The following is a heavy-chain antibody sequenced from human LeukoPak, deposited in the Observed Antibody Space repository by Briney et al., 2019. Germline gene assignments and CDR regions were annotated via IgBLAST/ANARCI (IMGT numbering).Heavy chain of an antibody. Sequence: PSETLSLTCTVSGGSISSYYWSWIRQPPGKGLEWIGYIYYSGSTNYNPSLKSRVTMSVDTSKNQFSLKLNSVTAADTAVYYCAREGTADYCSSTSCYSGFDYWGQGTLVTVSS. CDR1: GGSISSYY. D-gene: IGHD2-2*01. J-gene: IGHJ4*02. CDR2: IYYSGST. V-gene: IGHV4-59*12. CDR3: AREGTADYCSSTSCYSGFDY.